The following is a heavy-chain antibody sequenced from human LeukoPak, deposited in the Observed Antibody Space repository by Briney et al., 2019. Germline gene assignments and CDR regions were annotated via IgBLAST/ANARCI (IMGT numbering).Heavy chain of an antibody. CDR1: GGSISSGSYY. CDR2: IYTSGST. CDR3: ATLWFGGAAPYFYYYYMDV. Sequence: TLSLTCTVSGGSISSGSYYWSWIRQPAGKGLGWIGRIYTSGSTNYNPSLKSRVTISVDTSKNQFSLKLSSVTAADTTVYYCATLWFGGAAPYFYYYYMDVWGKGTTVTVSS. J-gene: IGHJ6*03. D-gene: IGHD3-10*01. V-gene: IGHV4-61*02.